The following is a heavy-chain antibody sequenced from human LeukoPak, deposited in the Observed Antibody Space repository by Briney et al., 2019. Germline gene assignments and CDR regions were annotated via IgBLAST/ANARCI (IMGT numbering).Heavy chain of an antibody. D-gene: IGHD2-21*02. J-gene: IGHJ4*02. Sequence: GASLRLSCAASGFTFSSYAMSRVRQAPGKGLEWVSAISGSGGSTYYADSVKGRFTISRDNSKNTLYLQMNSPRAEDTAVYYCAKSYCGGDCYFLYDYWGQGTLVTVSS. V-gene: IGHV3-23*01. CDR1: GFTFSSYA. CDR2: ISGSGGST. CDR3: AKSYCGGDCYFLYDY.